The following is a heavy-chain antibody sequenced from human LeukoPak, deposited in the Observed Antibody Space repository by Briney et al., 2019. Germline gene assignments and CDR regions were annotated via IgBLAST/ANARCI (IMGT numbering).Heavy chain of an antibody. D-gene: IGHD6-13*01. Sequence: SGTLSLTSTVSGGSISNYYWNWLRPPPGQGLEWIGYIYYSGTTNYNTSLKSRVSMSVDTSKNQFSLQLSSVTPEDTAVYYCVREGEGGSSSNWSNRHVDYWGQGTLVTVSS. V-gene: IGHV4-59*12. CDR1: GGSISNYY. CDR2: IYYSGTT. CDR3: VREGEGGSSSNWSNRHVDY. J-gene: IGHJ4*02.